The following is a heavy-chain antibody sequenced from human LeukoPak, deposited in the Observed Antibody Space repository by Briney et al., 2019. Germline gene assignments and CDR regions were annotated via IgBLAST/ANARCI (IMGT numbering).Heavy chain of an antibody. Sequence: GGSLRLSCTASGFTFGDYAMSWVRQAPGKGLEWVGFIRSKAYGGTTEYAASVEGRFTISRDDSKSIAYLQMNSLKTEDTAAYYCTRGEWELPDYWGQGTLVTVSS. D-gene: IGHD1-26*01. V-gene: IGHV3-49*04. CDR3: TRGEWELPDY. CDR2: IRSKAYGGTT. J-gene: IGHJ4*02. CDR1: GFTFGDYA.